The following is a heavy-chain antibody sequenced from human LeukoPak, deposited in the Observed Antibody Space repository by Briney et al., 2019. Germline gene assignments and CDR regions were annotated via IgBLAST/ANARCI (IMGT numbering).Heavy chain of an antibody. J-gene: IGHJ4*02. CDR2: INHGGSS. CDR3: ARRIVGTMSDF. CDR1: GGSISSSTYY. D-gene: IGHD1-1*01. V-gene: IGHV4-39*01. Sequence: PSETLSLTCTVSGGSISSSTYYWGWIRQPPGEGLEWIGSINHGGSSYYNPSLMSRVPISGDTSKNQFSLRLSSVTAADTAVYHCARRIVGTMSDFWGQGILVTVSS.